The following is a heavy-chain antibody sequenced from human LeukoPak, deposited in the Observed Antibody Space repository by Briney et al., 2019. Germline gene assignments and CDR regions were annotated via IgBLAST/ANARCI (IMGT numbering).Heavy chain of an antibody. CDR2: ISSSSSYI. D-gene: IGHD3-10*01. CDR1: GFTFSSYS. Sequence: GGSLRLSCAASGFTFSSYSMNWVRQAPGKGLEWVSSISSSSSYIYYADSVKGRFTISRDNAKNSLYLQMNSLRAEDTAVYYCARDGITMVRGVTYHFDYWGHGTLVTVSS. CDR3: ARDGITMVRGVTYHFDY. J-gene: IGHJ4*01. V-gene: IGHV3-21*01.